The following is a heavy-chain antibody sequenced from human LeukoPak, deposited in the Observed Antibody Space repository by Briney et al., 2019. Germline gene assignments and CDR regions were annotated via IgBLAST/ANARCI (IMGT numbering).Heavy chain of an antibody. J-gene: IGHJ6*02. D-gene: IGHD1/OR15-1a*01. CDR3: ARNNDMDV. CDR1: GFTFSSYG. Sequence: PGTSLRLSCAASGFTFSSYGMNWVRQAPGKGLEWVAVIWYDGSNKYYADSVKGRFTISRDTAKNSLYLQMNNLRAEDTALYYCARNNDMDVWGQGTTVIVS. V-gene: IGHV3-33*03. CDR2: IWYDGSNK.